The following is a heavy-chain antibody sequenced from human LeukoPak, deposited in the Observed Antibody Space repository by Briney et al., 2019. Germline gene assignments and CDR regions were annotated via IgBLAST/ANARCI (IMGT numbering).Heavy chain of an antibody. Sequence: GASVKVSCKASGGTFSSYAISWVRQAPGQGLEWMGRIIPILGIANYAQKFQGRVTITADKSTSTAYMELSSLRSEDTAVYYCARVGTSWGFDYWGQGTLVTVSS. J-gene: IGHJ4*02. V-gene: IGHV1-69*04. CDR3: ARVGTSWGFDY. CDR1: GGTFSSYA. CDR2: IIPILGIA. D-gene: IGHD1-1*01.